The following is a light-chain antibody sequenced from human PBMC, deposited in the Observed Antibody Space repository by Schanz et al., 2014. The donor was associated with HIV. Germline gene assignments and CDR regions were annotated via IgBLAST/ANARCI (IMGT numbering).Light chain of an antibody. CDR2: ADY. CDR1: ALNLGHNF. V-gene: IGLV1-51*01. CDR3: GAWDDGRRAVV. J-gene: IGLJ2*01. Sequence: QSLLTQPPSVSAAPGQRVTISCSGGALNLGHNFVSWYQQFPGTAPKLLIFADYQRPSEIPDRFSGSKSGTSATLGITGLQTGDEADYFCGAWDDGRRAVVFGGGTKLTVL.